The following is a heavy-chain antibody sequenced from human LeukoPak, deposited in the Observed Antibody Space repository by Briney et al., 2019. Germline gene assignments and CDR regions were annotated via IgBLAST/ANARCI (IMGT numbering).Heavy chain of an antibody. CDR1: GGSISSSNW. Sequence: KPSETLSLTCAVSGGSISSSNWWSWVRQPPGKGLEWIGEIYHSGSTNYNPSLKSRVTISVDKSKNQFSLKLSSVTAADTAVYYCARRMKGLTMIGVVSGFDYWGQGTLVTASS. V-gene: IGHV4-4*02. J-gene: IGHJ4*02. CDR2: IYHSGST. D-gene: IGHD3-22*01. CDR3: ARRMKGLTMIGVVSGFDY.